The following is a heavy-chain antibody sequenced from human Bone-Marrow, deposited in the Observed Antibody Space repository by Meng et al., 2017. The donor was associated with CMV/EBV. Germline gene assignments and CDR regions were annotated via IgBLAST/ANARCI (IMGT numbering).Heavy chain of an antibody. D-gene: IGHD3-10*01. J-gene: IGHJ4*02. CDR3: ARDVLWFGELLDY. CDR2: IYYSGST. Sequence: SETLSLTCTVSGGSISSSSYYWGWIRQPPGKGLEWIGSIYYSGSTYYNPSLKSRVTISVDTSKNQFSLKLSSVTAADTAVYYCARDVLWFGELLDYWGQGTLVTFSS. CDR1: GGSISSSSYY. V-gene: IGHV4-39*07.